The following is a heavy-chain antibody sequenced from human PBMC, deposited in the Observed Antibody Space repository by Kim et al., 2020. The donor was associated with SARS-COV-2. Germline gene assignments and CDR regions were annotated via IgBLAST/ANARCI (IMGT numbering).Heavy chain of an antibody. CDR2: IYYSGST. CDR3: ARGQRGPRRGSNWFAP. D-gene: IGHD5-12*01. V-gene: IGHV4-31*03. CDR1: GGSISSGGYY. Sequence: SETLSLTCTVSGGSISSGGYYWSWIRQHPGKGLEWIGYIYYSGSTYYNPSLKSRVTISVDTSKNQFSLKLSSVTAADTAVYYCARGQRGPRRGSNWFAPWGQGTLVTVSS. J-gene: IGHJ5*02.